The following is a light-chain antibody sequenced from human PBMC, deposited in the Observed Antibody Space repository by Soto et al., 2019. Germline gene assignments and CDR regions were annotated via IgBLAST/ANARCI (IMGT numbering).Light chain of an antibody. Sequence: QSVLTQPHSVSGAPGQRVTISCTGSSSNIGAGYDVHWYQQLPGTAPKLLISGNSNRPSGVPDRFSGSKSGTSASLAITGLHAEDEADYYWQSYDSSLSGLVFGTGTKVTVL. CDR1: SSNIGAGYD. V-gene: IGLV1-40*01. J-gene: IGLJ1*01. CDR2: GNS. CDR3: QSYDSSLSGLV.